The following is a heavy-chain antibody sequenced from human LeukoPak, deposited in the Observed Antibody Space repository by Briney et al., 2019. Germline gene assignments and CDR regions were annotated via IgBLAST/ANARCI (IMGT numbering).Heavy chain of an antibody. V-gene: IGHV3-33*01. Sequence: GGSLRLSCAASGFTFSSYGMHWVRQAPGKGLEWVAVICYDGSNKYYADSVKGRFTISRDNAKNSLYLQMNSLRAEDTAVYYCARDRGSGGSCNGCGWFDPWGQGTLVTASS. CDR2: ICYDGSNK. J-gene: IGHJ5*02. CDR1: GFTFSSYG. D-gene: IGHD2-15*01. CDR3: ARDRGSGGSCNGCGWFDP.